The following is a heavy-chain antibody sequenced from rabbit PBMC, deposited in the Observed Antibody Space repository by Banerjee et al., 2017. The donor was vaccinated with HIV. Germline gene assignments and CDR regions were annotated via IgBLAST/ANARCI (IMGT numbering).Heavy chain of an antibody. D-gene: IGHD4-1*01. CDR3: ARDLAGVIGWNFCL. V-gene: IGHV1S40*01. CDR2: IAGSSSDFT. CDR1: GFSFSSSDY. J-gene: IGHJ3*01. Sequence: QSLEESGGDLVKPGASLTLTCTASGFSFSSSDYMCWVRQAPGKGLEWISCIAGSSSDFTYSATWAKGRFTCSKTSSTTVTLQMTSLTAADTATYFCARDLAGVIGWNFCLWGQGTLVTVS.